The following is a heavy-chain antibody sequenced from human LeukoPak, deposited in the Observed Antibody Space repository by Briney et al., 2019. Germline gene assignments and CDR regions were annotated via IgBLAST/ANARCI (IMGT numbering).Heavy chain of an antibody. V-gene: IGHV4-39*07. D-gene: IGHD6-6*01. Sequence: KSSETLSLTCSVSGASISRTTYYWGWIRQPPGKGLEWIGSVFHTGTAYYNPSLRSRVTLSVDTSKNQFSLKMSSVTAADTAVYYCARVYWSIAARRHAFDIWGQGTMVTVSS. CDR1: GASISRTTYY. CDR2: VFHTGTA. J-gene: IGHJ3*02. CDR3: ARVYWSIAARRHAFDI.